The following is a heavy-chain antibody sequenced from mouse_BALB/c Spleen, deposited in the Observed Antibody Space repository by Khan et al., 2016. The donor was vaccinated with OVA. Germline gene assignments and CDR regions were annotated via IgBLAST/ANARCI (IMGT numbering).Heavy chain of an antibody. J-gene: IGHJ3*01. D-gene: IGHD2-14*01. CDR2: VNPNTGNT. CDR3: ARGYDFFAY. CDR1: GYSFTNYY. V-gene: IGHV1-26*01. Sequence: IQLVQSGPDLVKPGASVKMSCKASGYSFTNYYVNWVKQSHGKSLECIGRVNPNTGNTNYKQKFKGKAILIVDTSSSTAYMELRGLTSEDSAVYYCARGYDFFAYWGQGTLVTVSA.